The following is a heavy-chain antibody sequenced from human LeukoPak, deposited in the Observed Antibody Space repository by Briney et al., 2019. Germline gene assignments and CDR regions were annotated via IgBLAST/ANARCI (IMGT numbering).Heavy chain of an antibody. CDR1: GGSFSGYY. CDR2: INHSGST. Sequence: SETLSLTCAVYGGSFSGYYWSWIRQPPGKGLEWIGEINHSGSTNYNPSLKSRVTISVDTSKNQFSLKLSSVTAADTAVYYCARVLSRGWYTMKDYWGQGTLVTVSS. CDR3: ARVLSRGWYTMKDY. J-gene: IGHJ4*02. D-gene: IGHD6-19*01. V-gene: IGHV4-34*01.